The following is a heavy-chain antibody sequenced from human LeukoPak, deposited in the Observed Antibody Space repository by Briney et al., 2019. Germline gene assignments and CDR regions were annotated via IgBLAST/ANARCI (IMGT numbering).Heavy chain of an antibody. J-gene: IGHJ4*02. CDR2: INPNSGGT. CDR1: GYTFTGYY. Sequence: ASVKVSCKASGYTFTGYYMHWVRQAPGQGLEWMGWINPNSGGTNYAQKFQGRVTMTRDTSISTAYMGLSRLRSDDTAVYYCARAFELYSGSLPCFDYWGQGTLVTVSS. V-gene: IGHV1-2*02. CDR3: ARAFELYSGSLPCFDY. D-gene: IGHD1-26*01.